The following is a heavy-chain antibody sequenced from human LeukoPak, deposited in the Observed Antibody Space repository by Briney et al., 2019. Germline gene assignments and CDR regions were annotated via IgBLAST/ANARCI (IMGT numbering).Heavy chain of an antibody. J-gene: IGHJ4*02. CDR2: LYYSGST. CDR1: GGSISNNLNY. CDR3: ARGAKLVYCSGGSCYSYDY. V-gene: IGHV4-39*07. D-gene: IGHD2-15*01. Sequence: SETLSLSCTVAGGSISNNLNYWGWVRQPPGKGLEWIGSLYYSGSTYHNASLKGRVTISIDKAKNQFSLQLNSVTPEDTAVYYCARGAKLVYCSGGSCYSYDYWGQGTLVTVSS.